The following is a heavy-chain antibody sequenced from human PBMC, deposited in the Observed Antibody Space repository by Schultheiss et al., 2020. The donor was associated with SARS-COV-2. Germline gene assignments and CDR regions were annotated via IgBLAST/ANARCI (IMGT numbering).Heavy chain of an antibody. CDR3: AREWAYYESSGYYPGYYYYYGMDV. J-gene: IGHJ6*02. D-gene: IGHD3-22*01. CDR2: IYTSGST. CDR1: GGSFSGYY. V-gene: IGHV4-4*08. Sequence: SETLSLTCAVYGGSFSGYYWSWIRQPPGKGLEWIGSIYTSGSTNYNPSLKSRVTISVDTSKYQFSLKLSSVTAADTAVYYCAREWAYYESSGYYPGYYYYYGMDVWGQGTTVTVSS.